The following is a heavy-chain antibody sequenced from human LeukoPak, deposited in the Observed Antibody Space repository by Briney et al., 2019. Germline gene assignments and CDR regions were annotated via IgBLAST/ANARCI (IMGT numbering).Heavy chain of an antibody. Sequence: GGSLSLSCAASGFTLSSYGMNWVRQAPGKGLDWVAFLRYDGSTAFYEDSVKGRFTISRDSSKNTLYLQMNSLTPADTATYYCAKDPYGGTYPSYFDYWGQGTLVTVSS. V-gene: IGHV3-30*02. CDR3: AKDPYGGTYPSYFDY. CDR2: LRYDGSTA. D-gene: IGHD1-26*01. CDR1: GFTLSSYG. J-gene: IGHJ4*02.